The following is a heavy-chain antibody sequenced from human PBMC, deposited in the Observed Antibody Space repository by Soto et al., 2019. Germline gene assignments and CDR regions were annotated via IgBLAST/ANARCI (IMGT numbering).Heavy chain of an antibody. CDR1: GFAFDDYA. J-gene: IGHJ3*02. V-gene: IGHV3-9*01. D-gene: IGHD2-2*01. CDR2: ISFDSGSI. CDR3: VKDIEENQLLYDGFDI. Sequence: GGSLRLSCAASGFAFDDYAMDWVRQAPGKGLEWVSGISFDSGSIGYADSVRGRFTISRDDARNSLYLHMNSLRAEDTALYYCVKDIEENQLLYDGFDIWGQGTMVTVSS.